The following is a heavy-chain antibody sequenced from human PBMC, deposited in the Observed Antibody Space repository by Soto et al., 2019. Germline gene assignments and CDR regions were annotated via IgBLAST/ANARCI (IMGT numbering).Heavy chain of an antibody. D-gene: IGHD1-1*01. CDR3: ARGGTDGSNGHDY. Sequence: QVQLVQSGAEVKKPGSSVKVSCKASGGTFSSYTISWVRQAPGQGLEWMGRIIPILGIANYAQKFQGRVTLTAAKSTGTAYMELSSLRSEDTAVYYCARGGTDGSNGHDYWGQGTLVTVSS. V-gene: IGHV1-69*02. J-gene: IGHJ4*02. CDR2: IIPILGIA. CDR1: GGTFSSYT.